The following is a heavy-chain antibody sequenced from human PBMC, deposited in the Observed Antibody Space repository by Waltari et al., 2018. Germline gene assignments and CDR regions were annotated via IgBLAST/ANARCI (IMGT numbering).Heavy chain of an antibody. CDR2: IYPGDSDT. Sequence: EVQLVQSGAEVKKPGESLKISCKGSGYSFTSYWIGWVRQMPGKGLEWMGIIYPGDSDTRYSPSVQGQVTISADKSISTAYLQWSSLKASDTAMYYCASALRDGYRGDAFDIWGQGTMVTVSS. CDR1: GYSFTSYW. V-gene: IGHV5-51*01. CDR3: ASALRDGYRGDAFDI. J-gene: IGHJ3*02. D-gene: IGHD5-12*01.